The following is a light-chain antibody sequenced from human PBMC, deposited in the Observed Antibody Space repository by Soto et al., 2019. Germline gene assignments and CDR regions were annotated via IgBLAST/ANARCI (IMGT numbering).Light chain of an antibody. V-gene: IGLV2-23*02. Sequence: QSVLTQPASVSGSPGQSITISCTGSSSDIGNYNLVSWYQQHPGKAPKLMIFEATKRPSGVSNRFSGSRSGNTASLTISALQAEDESYYSCYSFAGGATFLFGGGTKLTV. CDR3: YSFAGGATFL. J-gene: IGLJ2*01. CDR2: EAT. CDR1: SSDIGNYNL.